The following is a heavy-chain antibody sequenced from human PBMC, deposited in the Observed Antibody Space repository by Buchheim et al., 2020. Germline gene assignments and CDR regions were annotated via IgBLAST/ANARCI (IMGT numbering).Heavy chain of an antibody. J-gene: IGHJ5*01. V-gene: IGHV4-59*11. CDR1: GVSIRSHY. D-gene: IGHD4-11*01. Sequence: QVQLQESGPGLVKPSETLSLTCTVSGVSIRSHYWSWIRQPPGKGLEWIGYFYYSGSTNYNPSLKSRVTTSADTSKNQFSLTLNSVTAADTAVYYCARESNEGGWIDSGGQGTL. CDR2: FYYSGST. CDR3: ARESNEGGWIDS.